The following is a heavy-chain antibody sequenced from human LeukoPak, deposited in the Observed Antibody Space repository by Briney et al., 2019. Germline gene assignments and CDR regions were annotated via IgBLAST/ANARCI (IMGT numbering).Heavy chain of an antibody. CDR3: ARVERHTESWYFDL. V-gene: IGHV4-61*01. J-gene: IGHJ2*01. CDR1: GGSVSSGSYY. Sequence: SETLSLTCTVSGGSVSSGSYYWSWIRQPPGKGLEWIGYIYYSGSTNYNPSLKSRVTISVDTSKNQFSLKLSSVTAADTAVYYCARVERHTESWYFDLWGRGTLVTVSS. CDR2: IYYSGST.